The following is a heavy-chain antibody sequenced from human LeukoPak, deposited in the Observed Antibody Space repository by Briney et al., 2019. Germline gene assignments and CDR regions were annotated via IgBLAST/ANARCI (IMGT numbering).Heavy chain of an antibody. V-gene: IGHV1-18*01. Sequence: GASVKVSCKASGYTFTSYGISWVRQAPGQGLEWMGWISAYNGNTNYAQKLQGRVTMTTDTSTSTVYMELSSLRSEDTAVYYCARDLKSRSNYAGYWGQGTLVTVSS. CDR2: ISAYNGNT. CDR1: GYTFTSYG. D-gene: IGHD4-11*01. CDR3: ARDLKSRSNYAGY. J-gene: IGHJ4*02.